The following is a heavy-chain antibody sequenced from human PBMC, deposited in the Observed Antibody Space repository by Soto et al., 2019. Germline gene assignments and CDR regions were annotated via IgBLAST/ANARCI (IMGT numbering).Heavy chain of an antibody. Sequence: GGSLRLSCAASGFTVSSNYMSWVRQATGKGLEWVSVIYIAGNTYYADSVKGRFTISRDNSKNTLYLQMNSLRAEDTAVFYCARDRTSGYDPIGFDYWGQGTLVTVSS. CDR1: GFTVSSNY. CDR3: ARDRTSGYDPIGFDY. CDR2: IYIAGNT. V-gene: IGHV3-66*01. D-gene: IGHD5-12*01. J-gene: IGHJ4*02.